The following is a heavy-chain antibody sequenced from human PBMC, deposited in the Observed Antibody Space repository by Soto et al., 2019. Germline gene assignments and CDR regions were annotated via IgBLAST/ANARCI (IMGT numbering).Heavy chain of an antibody. CDR1: GFTFSEYS. Sequence: GGSLRLSCAASGFTFSEYSMNWVRQAPGKGLEWLSYLSGPTTTIYYADSVKGRFTISRDNAKNSLFLQMNSLRAEDTVVYYCVASRFLEWFSFDFWGQGTLVTVSS. V-gene: IGHV3-48*04. CDR2: LSGPTTTI. J-gene: IGHJ4*02. D-gene: IGHD3-3*01. CDR3: VASRFLEWFSFDF.